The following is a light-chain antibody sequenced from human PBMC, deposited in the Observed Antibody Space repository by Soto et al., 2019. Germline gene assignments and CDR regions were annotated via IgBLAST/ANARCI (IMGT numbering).Light chain of an antibody. Sequence: QSALTQPRSVSGSPGQTVTISCTGTSSDVGEYNYVSWYQKYPGKAPKVMIYDVIKRPSGVPERFSGAKSGNTASLTIYGLQGEDEADYYCSSYGGTYSFGVLFCGGTQLTVL. V-gene: IGLV2-11*01. J-gene: IGLJ2*01. CDR2: DVI. CDR3: SSYGGTYSFGVL. CDR1: SSDVGEYNY.